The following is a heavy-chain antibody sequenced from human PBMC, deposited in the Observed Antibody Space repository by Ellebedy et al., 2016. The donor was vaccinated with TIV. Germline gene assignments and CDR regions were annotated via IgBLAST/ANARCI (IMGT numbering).Heavy chain of an antibody. CDR3: AKGGWGNIIDY. CDR2: IGRCGDT. CDR1: GCTLDSYG. D-gene: IGHD1-26*01. V-gene: IGHV3-23*01. Sequence: GESLKISXAASGCTLDSYGATWVRQAPGRGLERVASIGRCGDTHDADSVKGRFTSSRDTSKNMVYLQMNSLRAEDTAVYNCAKGGWGNIIDYWGQGTLVTVSS. J-gene: IGHJ4*02.